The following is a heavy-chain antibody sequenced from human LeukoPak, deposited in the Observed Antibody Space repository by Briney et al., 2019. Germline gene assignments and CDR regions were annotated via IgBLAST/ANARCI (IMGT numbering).Heavy chain of an antibody. J-gene: IGHJ6*02. V-gene: IGHV1-18*01. D-gene: IGHD3-9*01. CDR1: GYTFTSYG. CDR2: ISAYNGNT. Sequence: GASVKVSCKASGYTFTSYGISWVRQAPGQGLEWMGWISAYNGNTNYAQKLQGRVTMTTDTSTSTAYMELRSLRSDDTAVYYCARDCYSMELRYFDWLLSYYYGMDVWGQGTTVTASS. CDR3: ARDCYSMELRYFDWLLSYYYGMDV.